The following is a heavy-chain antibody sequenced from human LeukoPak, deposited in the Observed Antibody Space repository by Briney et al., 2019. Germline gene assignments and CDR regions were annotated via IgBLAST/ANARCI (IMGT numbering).Heavy chain of an antibody. Sequence: PSETLSLTCTVSGVSISSYYRSWIRQPPGKGLEWIGYIYYSGSTNYNPSLKSRVTISVDTSKNQFSLKLSSVTAADTAVYYCARFINSGSYVDYWGQGILVTVSS. V-gene: IGHV4-59*01. CDR1: GVSISSYY. CDR3: ARFINSGSYVDY. CDR2: IYYSGST. J-gene: IGHJ4*02. D-gene: IGHD1-26*01.